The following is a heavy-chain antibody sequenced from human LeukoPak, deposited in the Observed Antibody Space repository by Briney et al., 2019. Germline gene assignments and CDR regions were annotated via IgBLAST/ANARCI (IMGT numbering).Heavy chain of an antibody. CDR3: AKMAGHYYGSGSRAFDI. J-gene: IGHJ3*02. Sequence: GGSLRLSCAASGFTFSSYAMSWVRQAPGKGLEWVSAISGSGGSTYYADSVKGRFTISRDNSKNTLYLQMNSLRAEDTAVYYCAKMAGHYYGSGSRAFDIWGQGTMVTVSS. D-gene: IGHD3-10*01. CDR2: ISGSGGST. CDR1: GFTFSSYA. V-gene: IGHV3-23*01.